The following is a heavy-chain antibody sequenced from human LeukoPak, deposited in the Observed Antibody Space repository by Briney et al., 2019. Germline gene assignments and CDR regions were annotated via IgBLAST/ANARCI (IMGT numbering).Heavy chain of an antibody. CDR2: MYQTGSS. V-gene: IGHV4-39*07. CDR3: ARENVVAQGTFDY. J-gene: IGHJ4*02. Sequence: PSETLSLTCTVSGGSISNSNYYWGWIRQPPGKGLEWIGSMYQTGSSYYSPSLKSRVTISLDTSKNQISLKLTFVTAADTAFYFCARENVVAQGTFDYWGQGALVTVSS. D-gene: IGHD2-21*01. CDR1: GGSISNSNYY.